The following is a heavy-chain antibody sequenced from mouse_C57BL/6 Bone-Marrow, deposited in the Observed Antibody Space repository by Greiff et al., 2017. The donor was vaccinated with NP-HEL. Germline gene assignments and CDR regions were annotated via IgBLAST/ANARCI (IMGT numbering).Heavy chain of an antibody. Sequence: QVQLQQPGAELVRPGTSVKLSCTASGYTFTSYWMHWVKQRPGQGLEWIGVIDPSDSYTNYNQKFKGKATLTVDTSSSTAYMQLSSLTSEDSAVYYYARFDYWGQGTTLTVSS. CDR1: GYTFTSYW. CDR2: IDPSDSYT. J-gene: IGHJ2*01. CDR3: ARFDY. V-gene: IGHV1-59*01.